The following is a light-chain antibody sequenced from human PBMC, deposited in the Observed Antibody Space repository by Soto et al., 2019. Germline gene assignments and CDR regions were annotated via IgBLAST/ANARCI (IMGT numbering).Light chain of an antibody. CDR3: QQYNNWRIT. J-gene: IGKJ5*01. CDR2: GAS. V-gene: IGKV3-15*01. Sequence: EIVMTQSPATLSVSPGERATLSCRASQSVSSNLAWYQQKRGQAPRLLIYGASTRATGIPARFSGSGSGTEFTLTISSLQSEDFAIYYCQQYNNWRITFGQGTRLEIK. CDR1: QSVSSN.